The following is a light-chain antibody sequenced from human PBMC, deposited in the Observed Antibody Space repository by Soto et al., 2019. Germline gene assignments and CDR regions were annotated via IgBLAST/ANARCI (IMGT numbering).Light chain of an antibody. J-gene: IGLJ1*01. CDR1: SSDVGGYNH. CDR3: SSYTSSRAYV. Sequence: VLTQPASVSGSPGQSITISCTGTSSDVGGYNHVSWYQQQSGKAPKLMIHEVSNRPSGVSNRFSGSKSGNTASLTISGLQAEDEADYYCSSYTSSRAYVFGIGTKVT. V-gene: IGLV2-14*01. CDR2: EVS.